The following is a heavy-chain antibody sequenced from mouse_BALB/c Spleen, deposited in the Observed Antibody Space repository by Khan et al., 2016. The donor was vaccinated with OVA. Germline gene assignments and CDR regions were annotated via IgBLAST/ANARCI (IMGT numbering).Heavy chain of an antibody. Sequence: VQLQQSGAELVKSGATVKLSCTASGLNIKDTYIHWLKQWPEQGLEWIGRIAPPNGNTKYDPKFQGKATKTADTSTDMSYLQCNIRTFEDTAFYDRASKARKWGQGTTRTVAS. CDR1: GLNIKDTY. V-gene: IGHV14-3*02. CDR3: ASKARK. CDR2: IAPPNGNT. J-gene: IGHJ2*01.